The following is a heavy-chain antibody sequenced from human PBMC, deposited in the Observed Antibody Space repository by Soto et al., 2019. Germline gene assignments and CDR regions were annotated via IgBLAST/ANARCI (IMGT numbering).Heavy chain of an antibody. J-gene: IGHJ6*02. CDR3: ARLYHCSGGSCPGKYYYGMDV. Sequence: GASVKVSCKASGYTFTGYGISWVRQAPGQGLEWMGWISAYNGNTNYAQKLQGRVTMTTDTSTSTAYMELRSLRSDDTAVYYCARLYHCSGGSCPGKYYYGMDVWGQGTTVTVSS. V-gene: IGHV1-18*01. D-gene: IGHD2-15*01. CDR2: ISAYNGNT. CDR1: GYTFTGYG.